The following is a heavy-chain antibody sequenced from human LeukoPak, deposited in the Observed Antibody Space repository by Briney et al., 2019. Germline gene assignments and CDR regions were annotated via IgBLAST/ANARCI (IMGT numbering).Heavy chain of an antibody. Sequence: SGTLSLTCTVSGASVGSAGYYWSWIRQPPGGGLEWIGYIYYISNTNYNPSLRSRVTMSVDPSKNQFSLKLNSVTAADTAVYYCARTQSQSGSYRYYFGYWGQGTLVTVSS. D-gene: IGHD1-26*01. CDR3: ARTQSQSGSYRYYFGY. CDR2: IYYISNT. J-gene: IGHJ4*02. CDR1: GASVGSAGYY. V-gene: IGHV4-61*08.